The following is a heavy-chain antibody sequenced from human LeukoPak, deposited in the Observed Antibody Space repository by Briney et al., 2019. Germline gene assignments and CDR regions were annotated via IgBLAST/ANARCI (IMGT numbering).Heavy chain of an antibody. CDR1: GGSISNTNW. Sequence: PSETLSLTCDVSGGSISNTNWWSWVRQPPGQGLEWIGEVSLAGQTNYNPSLKSRVTISVDTSKNQFSLKLSSVTAADTAVYYCAKSQGNWYFDLWGRGTLVTVSS. J-gene: IGHJ2*01. CDR3: AKSQGNWYFDL. CDR2: VSLAGQT. V-gene: IGHV4-4*02.